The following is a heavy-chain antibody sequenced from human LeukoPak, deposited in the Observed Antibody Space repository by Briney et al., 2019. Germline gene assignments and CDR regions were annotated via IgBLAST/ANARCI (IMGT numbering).Heavy chain of an antibody. CDR3: AKGIRSSGWSKYSDY. J-gene: IGHJ4*02. D-gene: IGHD6-19*01. V-gene: IGHV3-53*01. Sequence: GGSLRLSCAASGFTVSSNYMSWVRQAPGKGLEWVSVIYSGGSTYYADSVKGRFTISRDNSKNTLYLQMNSLRAEDTAVYYCAKGIRSSGWSKYSDYWGQGTLVTVSS. CDR2: IYSGGST. CDR1: GFTVSSNY.